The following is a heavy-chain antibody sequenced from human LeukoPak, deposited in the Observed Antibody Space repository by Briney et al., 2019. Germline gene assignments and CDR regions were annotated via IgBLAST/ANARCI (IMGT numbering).Heavy chain of an antibody. CDR2: ISYDGSNK. J-gene: IGHJ4*02. Sequence: PGRSLRLSCAASGFTFSSYGMHWVRQAPGKGLEWVAVISYDGSNKYYADSVKGRFTISRDNSKNTLYLQMNSLRAEDTAVYYCAKDRGRKVVGAPLGYWGQGNLVTVSS. D-gene: IGHD2-15*01. CDR3: AKDRGRKVVGAPLGY. CDR1: GFTFSSYG. V-gene: IGHV3-30*18.